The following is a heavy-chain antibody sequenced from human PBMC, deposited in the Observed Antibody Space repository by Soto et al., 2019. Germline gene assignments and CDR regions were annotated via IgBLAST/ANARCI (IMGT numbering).Heavy chain of an antibody. CDR2: ISAYNGNT. V-gene: IGHV1-18*04. J-gene: IGHJ4*02. D-gene: IGHD3-22*01. Sequence: QIQLVQSGAEVKKPGASVKVSCKASGYTFTSYGISWVRQAPGQGLEWMGWISAYNGNTNYAQKLQGRVTMTTDTSTSTAYMELRSLRSDDTAVYYCARTDTAMVKRYDSSGYYSGYWGQGTLVTVSS. CDR1: GYTFTSYG. CDR3: ARTDTAMVKRYDSSGYYSGY.